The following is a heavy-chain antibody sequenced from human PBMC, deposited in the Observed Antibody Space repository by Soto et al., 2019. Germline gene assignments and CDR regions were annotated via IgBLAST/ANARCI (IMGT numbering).Heavy chain of an antibody. CDR2: TYYRSKWYN. J-gene: IGHJ5*02. Sequence: SQTLSLTCAISGDSVSSNSAAWNWIRQSPSRGLEWLGRTYYRSKWYNDYAVSVKSRITINPDTSKNQFSLQLNSVTPEDTAVYYCARDRATYYYDSSGYKNWFDPWGQGTLVTVSS. D-gene: IGHD3-22*01. CDR1: GDSVSSNSAA. CDR3: ARDRATYYYDSSGYKNWFDP. V-gene: IGHV6-1*01.